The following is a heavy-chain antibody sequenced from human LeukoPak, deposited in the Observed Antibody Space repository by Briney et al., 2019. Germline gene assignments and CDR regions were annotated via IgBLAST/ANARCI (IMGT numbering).Heavy chain of an antibody. D-gene: IGHD1-26*01. CDR3: ARDIVGATVPSDY. Sequence: GGSLRLSCAASGFTFSSYSMNWVRQAPGKGLEWVSSISSSSSYIYYAGSVKGRFTISRDNAKNSLYLQMNSLRAEDTAVYYCARDIVGATVPSDYWGQGTLVTVSS. J-gene: IGHJ4*02. CDR1: GFTFSSYS. V-gene: IGHV3-21*01. CDR2: ISSSSSYI.